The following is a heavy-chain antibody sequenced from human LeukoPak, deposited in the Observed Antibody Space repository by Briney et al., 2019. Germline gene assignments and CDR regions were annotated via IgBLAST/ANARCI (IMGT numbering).Heavy chain of an antibody. D-gene: IGHD2-2*01. CDR2: ISAYNGNT. J-gene: IGHJ4*02. Sequence: ASVKVSCKASGYTFTSYGISWVRQAPGQGLEWMGWISAYNGNTNYAQKLQGRVTMTTDTSTSTAYMELRSLRSDDTAVYYCARETDPIVVVPAARSRKGLNRHYFDYWGQGTLVTVSS. CDR3: ARETDPIVVVPAARSRKGLNRHYFDY. CDR1: GYTFTSYG. V-gene: IGHV1-18*01.